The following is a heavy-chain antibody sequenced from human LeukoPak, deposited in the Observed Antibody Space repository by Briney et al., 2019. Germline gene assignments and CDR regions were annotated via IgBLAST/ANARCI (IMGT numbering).Heavy chain of an antibody. J-gene: IGHJ4*02. D-gene: IGHD1-1*01. CDR2: ISPTSDYV. CDR1: VLTFNSYI. Sequence: GGALRLSCATSVLTFNSYIMHWVRQAPGKGLEGVSSISPTSDYVDYTDSLKGRFTISRENAKNSIYLQIYSLRAEHTAVYYFAREGAPTGLGRFDLWGQGTLVTVSS. V-gene: IGHV3-21*01. CDR3: AREGAPTGLGRFDL.